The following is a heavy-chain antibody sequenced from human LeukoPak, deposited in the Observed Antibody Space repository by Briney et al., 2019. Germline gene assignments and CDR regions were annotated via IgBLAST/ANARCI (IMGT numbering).Heavy chain of an antibody. J-gene: IGHJ4*02. Sequence: GGSLRLSCAASGLSFNNYAMSWVRQAPGKGLQWVSAISTTGGSTYYADSVKGRFTISRDNSKNTLSLQMDSLRVEDTAVYYCAKDWTTVVTPKGYYFDSWGQGTLVTVSS. D-gene: IGHD4-23*01. CDR2: ISTTGGST. V-gene: IGHV3-23*01. CDR1: GLSFNNYA. CDR3: AKDWTTVVTPKGYYFDS.